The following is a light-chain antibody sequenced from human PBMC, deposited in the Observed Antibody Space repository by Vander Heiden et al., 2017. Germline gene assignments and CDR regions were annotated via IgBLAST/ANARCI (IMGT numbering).Light chain of an antibody. V-gene: IGKV3-20*01. CDR3: QQDCSSLYT. J-gene: IGKJ2*01. Sequence: EIVLTQSPGTLSLSPGERATISCRASQSVSSSYLAWYQQKPGQAPRLLIYGASSRATGIPDRFSGSGSGTDFTLTISRLEPEDFAVYYCQQDCSSLYTFGQGTKLEIK. CDR2: GAS. CDR1: QSVSSSY.